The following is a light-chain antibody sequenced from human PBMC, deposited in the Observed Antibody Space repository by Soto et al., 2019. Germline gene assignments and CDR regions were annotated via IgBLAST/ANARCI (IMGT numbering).Light chain of an antibody. CDR2: VAS. CDR1: QSVSSN. CDR3: KQYNVWHLT. J-gene: IGKJ4*01. V-gene: IGKV3-15*01. Sequence: EIVMTQSPATLSVSPGERATLSCRAGQSVSSNLAWYQQKPGQTPKLLIYVASTRATGIPARFSGSGSGTEFTITISSLQSEDFAVYYCKQYNVWHLTFGGGTKVEFK.